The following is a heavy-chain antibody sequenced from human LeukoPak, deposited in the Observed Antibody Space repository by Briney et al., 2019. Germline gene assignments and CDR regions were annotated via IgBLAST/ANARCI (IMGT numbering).Heavy chain of an antibody. Sequence: SETLSLTCAVSGGSINNHKWWSWIRQSPGKGLEWLGEIFYTGSPNYNPSLKSRVTISVDTSKNQFSLKLSSVTAADTAVYYCARSRANYYYYYMDVWGKGTTVTVSS. D-gene: IGHD6-13*01. CDR2: IFYTGSP. J-gene: IGHJ6*03. CDR3: ARSRANYYYYYMDV. CDR1: GGSINNHKW. V-gene: IGHV4-4*02.